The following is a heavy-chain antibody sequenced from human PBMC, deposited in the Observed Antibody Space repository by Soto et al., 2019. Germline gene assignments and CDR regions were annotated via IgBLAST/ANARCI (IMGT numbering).Heavy chain of an antibody. CDR1: GGSISSYN. Sequence: PSATLSLTCTVSGGSISSYNWSCIRQPPGKGLEWIVYIYYSGSTNYNPSLKSRVTISVDTSKNQFSLKLSSVTAADTAVYYCARGRYYGSGSPFDYWGQGTLVTVSS. CDR3: ARGRYYGSGSPFDY. D-gene: IGHD3-10*01. V-gene: IGHV4-59*01. CDR2: IYYSGST. J-gene: IGHJ4*02.